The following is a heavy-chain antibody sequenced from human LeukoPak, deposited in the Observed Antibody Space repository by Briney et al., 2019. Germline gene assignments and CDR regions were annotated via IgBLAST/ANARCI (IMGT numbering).Heavy chain of an antibody. D-gene: IGHD2-15*01. CDR1: VYTFTGYY. V-gene: IGHV1-2*02. Sequence: GASVKVSCKASVYTFTGYYMHWVRQAPGQGLEWMGWINPNSGGTNYAQKFQGRVTMTRDTSISTAYMELSRLRSDDTAVYYCARGFIGGGSCSDYWGQGTLVTVSS. CDR3: ARGFIGGGSCSDY. J-gene: IGHJ4*02. CDR2: INPNSGGT.